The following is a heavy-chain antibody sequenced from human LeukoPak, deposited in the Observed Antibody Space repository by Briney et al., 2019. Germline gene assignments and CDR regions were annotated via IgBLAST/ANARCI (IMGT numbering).Heavy chain of an antibody. Sequence: GGSLRLSCAASGFSFSSYSMNWVRQAPGKGLEWLSYIDDWGSPIKYADSVKGRFTISRDNAKNSLSLQMNGLRGEDTAVYYCVRGGTGNGNYFDFWGQGTLVTVSS. CDR2: IDDWGSPI. CDR3: VRGGTGNGNYFDF. J-gene: IGHJ4*02. V-gene: IGHV3-48*01. D-gene: IGHD1-1*01. CDR1: GFSFSSYS.